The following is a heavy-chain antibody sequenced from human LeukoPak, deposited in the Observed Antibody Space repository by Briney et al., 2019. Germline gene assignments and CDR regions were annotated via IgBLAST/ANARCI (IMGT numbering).Heavy chain of an antibody. CDR3: ARDADVLRFSLDY. V-gene: IGHV1-2*02. Sequence: ASVKVSCKASGYTFTGYYMLWVRQAPGQGLEWMGWINPNSGGTNYAQKFQGRVTMTRDTSISTAYMELSRLRSDDTAVYYCARDADVLRFSLDYWGQGTLVTVSS. CDR2: INPNSGGT. CDR1: GYTFTGYY. J-gene: IGHJ4*02. D-gene: IGHD3-3*01.